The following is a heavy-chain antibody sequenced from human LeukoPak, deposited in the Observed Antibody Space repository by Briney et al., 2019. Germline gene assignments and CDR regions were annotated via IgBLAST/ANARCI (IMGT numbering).Heavy chain of an antibody. CDR3: ARGDTREKFGFDY. D-gene: IGHD3-16*01. J-gene: IGHJ4*02. Sequence: SQTLSLTCAVSGGSISSGGYYWSWIRQPPGKGLEWIGEINHSGSTNYNPSLKSRVTISVDTSKNQFSLKLSSVTAADTAVYYCARGDTREKFGFDYWGQGTLVTVSS. CDR1: GGSISSGGYY. V-gene: IGHV4-30-2*01. CDR2: INHSGST.